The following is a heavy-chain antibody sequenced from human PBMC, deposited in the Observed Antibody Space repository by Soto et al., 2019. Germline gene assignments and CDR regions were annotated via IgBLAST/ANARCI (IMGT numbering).Heavy chain of an antibody. D-gene: IGHD2-15*01. CDR2: LNPTSEYT. Sequence: ASVKVSCKASGYTSTSYDITWVRPAPVQGLEWLGCLNPTSEYTAHAQKLPGRVTLTREISTATAYMEFSSLTSGDTAVECSARQVLPRYSSAWGPGTQFTVPS. CDR3: ARQVLPRYSSA. V-gene: IGHV1-8*01. CDR1: GYTSTSYD. J-gene: IGHJ5*02.